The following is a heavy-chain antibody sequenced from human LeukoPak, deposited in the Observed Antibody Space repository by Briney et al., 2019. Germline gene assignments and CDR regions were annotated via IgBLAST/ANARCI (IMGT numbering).Heavy chain of an antibody. D-gene: IGHD3-3*01. V-gene: IGHV3-48*01. Sequence: GGSLRLSCVASGLTVTSNYMSWVRQAPGKGLEWVSYISSSGSTIYYADSVKGRFTISRDNAKNTLYLQMNSLRAEDTAVYYCARVVLYYDFWSAYFHDWGQGTLVTVSS. CDR1: GLTVTSNY. CDR2: ISSSGSTI. J-gene: IGHJ4*02. CDR3: ARVVLYYDFWSAYFHD.